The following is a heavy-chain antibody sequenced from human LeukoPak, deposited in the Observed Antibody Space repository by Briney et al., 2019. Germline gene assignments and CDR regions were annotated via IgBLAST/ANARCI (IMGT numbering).Heavy chain of an antibody. D-gene: IGHD1-7*01. CDR3: ASTVNWNYRAPIDY. Sequence: GGSLRLSCAASGFTFSDYYMSWIRQAPGKGLEWVSYISSSGSTIYYADSVKGRFTISRDNAKISLYLQMNSLRAEDTAVYYCASTVNWNYRAPIDYWGQGTLVTVSS. J-gene: IGHJ4*02. CDR2: ISSSGSTI. CDR1: GFTFSDYY. V-gene: IGHV3-11*01.